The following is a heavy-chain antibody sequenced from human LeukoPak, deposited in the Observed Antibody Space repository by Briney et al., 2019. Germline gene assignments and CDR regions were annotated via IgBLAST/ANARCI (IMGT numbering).Heavy chain of an antibody. J-gene: IGHJ3*02. CDR3: ARTRYYYDSSGYYNAFDI. Sequence: SETLSLTCAVYGGSFSGYYWSWLRQPPGKGLEWIGEINHSGSTNYNPSLKSRVTISVDTSKNQFSLKLSSVTAADTAVYYCARTRYYYDSSGYYNAFDIWGQGTMVTVSS. CDR1: GGSFSGYY. V-gene: IGHV4-34*01. D-gene: IGHD3-22*01. CDR2: INHSGST.